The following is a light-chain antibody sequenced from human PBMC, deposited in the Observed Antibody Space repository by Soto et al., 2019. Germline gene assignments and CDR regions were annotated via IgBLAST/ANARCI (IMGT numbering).Light chain of an antibody. CDR1: QRISGY. CDR2: DAS. Sequence: IVWRQSAGKRAVSPGEGDIGARSASQRISGYLGWYQQKPGQAPRLLIYDASNRATGIPVRFSGSGSGTDFTLTISSLEPEDFAVYYCQQRSNWPITVGQGTRLEIK. V-gene: IGKV3-11*01. CDR3: QQRSNWPIT. J-gene: IGKJ5*01.